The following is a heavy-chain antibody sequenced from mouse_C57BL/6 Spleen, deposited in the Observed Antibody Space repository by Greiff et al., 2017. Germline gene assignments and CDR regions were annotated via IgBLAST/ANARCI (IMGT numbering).Heavy chain of an antibody. D-gene: IGHD1-2*01. CDR2: MNPGRGGT. CDR3: ARSDGCDY. V-gene: IGHV1-54*01. J-gene: IGHJ2*01. CDR1: GYAFTNYL. Sequence: QVQLQQSGAELVRPGTSVKVSCKASGYAFTNYLIEWVKQRPGQGLEWIGVMNPGRGGTNYNEKFKGKATLTADKSSSTAYMQLSSLTSEDSAVYFCARSDGCDYWGQGTTLTVSS.